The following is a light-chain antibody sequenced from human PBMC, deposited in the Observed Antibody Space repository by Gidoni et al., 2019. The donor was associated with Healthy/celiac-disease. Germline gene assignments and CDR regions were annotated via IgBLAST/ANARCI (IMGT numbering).Light chain of an antibody. CDR1: QSISSY. J-gene: IGKJ1*01. CDR2: AAS. V-gene: IGKV1-39*01. Sequence: DIQMTQSPSSLSASVGDRVTITCRASQSISSYLNWYQQKPGKAPKLLIYAASSLQSGVPSRFSGRGSGTEFTLTMSSLQPEDFATYYCQQSYSTPWTFGQGTKVEIK. CDR3: QQSYSTPWT.